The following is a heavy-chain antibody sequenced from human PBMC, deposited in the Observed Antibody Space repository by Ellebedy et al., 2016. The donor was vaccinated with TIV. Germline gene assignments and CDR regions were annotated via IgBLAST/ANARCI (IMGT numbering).Heavy chain of an antibody. CDR1: GGSFSGYY. CDR2: INHSGST. CDR3: ARGTELRYAFDI. J-gene: IGHJ3*02. V-gene: IGHV4-34*01. Sequence: SETLSLXXAVYGGSFSGYYWSWIRQPPGTGLEWIGEINHSGSTNYNPSLKSRVTISVDTSKNQFSLKLSSVTAADTAVYYCARGTELRYAFDIWGQGTMVTVSS. D-gene: IGHD1-7*01.